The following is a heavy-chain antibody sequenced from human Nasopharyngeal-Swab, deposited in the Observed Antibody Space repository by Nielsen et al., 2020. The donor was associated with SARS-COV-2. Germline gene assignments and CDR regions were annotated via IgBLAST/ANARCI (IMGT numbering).Heavy chain of an antibody. V-gene: IGHV2-26*01. Sequence: SGPTLVQPTETLTLTCTVSGFSLSNARMGVSWIRQPPGKALEWLAHIFSNDEKSYSTSLKSRLTISKDTSKSQVVLTMTNMDPVDTATYCCARMTGITIFGVVDDAFDIWGQGTMVTVSS. D-gene: IGHD3-3*01. CDR2: IFSNDEK. J-gene: IGHJ3*02. CDR3: ARMTGITIFGVVDDAFDI. CDR1: GFSLSNARMG.